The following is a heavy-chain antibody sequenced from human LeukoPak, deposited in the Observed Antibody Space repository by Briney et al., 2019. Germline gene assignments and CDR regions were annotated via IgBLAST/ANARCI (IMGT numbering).Heavy chain of an antibody. D-gene: IGHD3-3*01. V-gene: IGHV3-23*01. Sequence: PGGSPRLSCAASGFTFNNYAMSWVRQTPGKGLEWVSGLSGNGGSTYYADSVRGRFTISRDNSKNTLSLQMNSLRAEDTAVYYCAKGVAYFWSGSDPFDYWGQGTLVTVSS. CDR1: GFTFNNYA. J-gene: IGHJ4*02. CDR2: LSGNGGST. CDR3: AKGVAYFWSGSDPFDY.